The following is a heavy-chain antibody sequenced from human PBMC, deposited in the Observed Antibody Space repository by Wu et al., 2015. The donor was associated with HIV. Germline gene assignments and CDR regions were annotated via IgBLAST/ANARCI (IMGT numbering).Heavy chain of an antibody. J-gene: IGHJ4*02. CDR3: ARDPQEVSGWYTH. CDR2: INPGSGDT. V-gene: IGHV1-2*02. Sequence: VQLVQSGSEVKKPGASVKVACKASGYSFTDYGINWVRQAPGQGLEWMGWINPGSGDTSYSQKLQNRVTMTRDTSISTAYMELNRLRFDDTAVYYCARDPQEVSGWYTHWGQGTLVTVSS. D-gene: IGHD6-19*01. CDR1: GYSFTDYG.